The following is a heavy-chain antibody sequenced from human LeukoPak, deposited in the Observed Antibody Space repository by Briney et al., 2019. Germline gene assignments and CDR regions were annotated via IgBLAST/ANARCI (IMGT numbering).Heavy chain of an antibody. V-gene: IGHV3-66*01. Sequence: GGSLRLSCAASGFTLTDNDMSWVRQAPGKGLEWGSDIYSGGRTYYSDSLKDRFTISRDNSKNTLYLQLSSIRFEDTAVYYCARNGIYGEYVWGRGSQVSVCS. J-gene: IGHJ4*02. CDR2: IYSGGRT. CDR1: GFTLTDND. CDR3: ARNGIYGEYV. D-gene: IGHD4-17*01.